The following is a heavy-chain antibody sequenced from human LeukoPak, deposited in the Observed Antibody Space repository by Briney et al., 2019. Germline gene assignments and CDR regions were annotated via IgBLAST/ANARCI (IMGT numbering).Heavy chain of an antibody. D-gene: IGHD1-26*01. J-gene: IGHJ4*02. V-gene: IGHV3-23*01. CDR3: ARGSGSYGEGGLDY. CDR2: VSVNGGST. Sequence: PGGSLRLSCAASGFTFNSYAMSWVRQAPGKGLEWVSTVSVNGGSTFYADSVKGRFTISRDDSNNALYLQMNSLRDEDTAVYYCARGSGSYGEGGLDYWGQGTLVTVSS. CDR1: GFTFNSYA.